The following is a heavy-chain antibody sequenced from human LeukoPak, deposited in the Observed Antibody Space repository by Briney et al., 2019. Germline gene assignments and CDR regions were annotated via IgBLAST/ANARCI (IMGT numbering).Heavy chain of an antibody. J-gene: IGHJ4*02. Sequence: SETLSLTCAVYGGSFSGYYWSWIRQPPGKGLEWIGEINHSGSTNYNPSLKSRVTTSVDTSKNQFSLKLSSVTAADTAVYYCARGHHYDSSGYYSSWGQGALVTVSS. CDR3: ARGHHYDSSGYYSS. CDR1: GGSFSGYY. CDR2: INHSGST. D-gene: IGHD3-22*01. V-gene: IGHV4-34*01.